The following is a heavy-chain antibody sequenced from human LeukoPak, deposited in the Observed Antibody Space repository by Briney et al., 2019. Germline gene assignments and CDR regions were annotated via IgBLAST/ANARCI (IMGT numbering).Heavy chain of an antibody. Sequence: KSSETLSLTCAVSGGSISSTNWWTWVRQPPGKGLEWIGEIHHSGSTNYNPSLKSRVTMSVDKSKNQFSLKLPSVTGADTAVYYCASQEYSSGRLVDKWGEGTLVTVSS. CDR3: ASQEYSSGRLVDK. V-gene: IGHV4-4*02. CDR1: GGSISSTNW. CDR2: IHHSGST. D-gene: IGHD6-19*01. J-gene: IGHJ4*02.